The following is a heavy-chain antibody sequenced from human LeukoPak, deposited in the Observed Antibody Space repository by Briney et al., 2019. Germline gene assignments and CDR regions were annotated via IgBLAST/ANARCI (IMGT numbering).Heavy chain of an antibody. CDR2: IYISGFT. V-gene: IGHV4-4*07. J-gene: IGHJ3*02. D-gene: IGHD1-26*01. Sequence: PSETLSLTCTVSGGSMDNYYWSWIRQAAGQGLEWIGRIYISGFTNYRPSLKGRVTMSVDTFRNQFSLKLTYVTAADTAVYYCVASSGAFDIWGQGTMVTVSS. CDR3: VASSGAFDI. CDR1: GGSMDNYY.